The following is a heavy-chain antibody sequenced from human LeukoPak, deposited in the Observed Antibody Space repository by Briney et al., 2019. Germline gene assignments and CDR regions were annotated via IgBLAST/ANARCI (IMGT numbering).Heavy chain of an antibody. D-gene: IGHD5-18*01. CDR1: GFTFSTYA. CDR3: ARESYSYGCDY. CDR2: ISSNGGTT. Sequence: GGSLRLSCTASGFTFSTYAMHWVRQAPGKGLEYVSAISSNGGTTYYAHSVKGRFTISRDNSKNTLYLQMGSLRAEDMAVYYCARESYSYGCDYWGQGTLVTVSS. J-gene: IGHJ4*02. V-gene: IGHV3-64*01.